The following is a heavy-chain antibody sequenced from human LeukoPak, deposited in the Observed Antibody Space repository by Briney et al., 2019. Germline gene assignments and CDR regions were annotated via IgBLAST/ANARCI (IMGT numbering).Heavy chain of an antibody. J-gene: IGHJ4*02. CDR1: VYTFTSYG. CDR2: TSAYNGNT. D-gene: IGHD1-26*01. CDR3: ARGLGSSPAFYFDY. V-gene: IGHV1-18*01. Sequence: ASVKVSCKASVYTFTSYGISWVRQAPGQGLEWMGWTSAYNGNTNYAQKLQGRVTMTTDTSTSTAYMELRSLRSDDTAVYYCARGLGSSPAFYFDYWGQGTLVTVSS.